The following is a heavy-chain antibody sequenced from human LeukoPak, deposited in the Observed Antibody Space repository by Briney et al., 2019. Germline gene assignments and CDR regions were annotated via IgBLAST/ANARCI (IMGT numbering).Heavy chain of an antibody. D-gene: IGHD3-10*01. Sequence: PSETLSLTCGVSGDSISTSSYYWGWVRQAPGKGLEWVSSITGHSRYTYVVDSLKGRTSISRDNGKNTVYLEMNSLRPEDTAVYYCARHTRFVNLVSPMDVWGQGTTVTVA. J-gene: IGHJ6*02. V-gene: IGHV3-23*01. CDR3: ARHTRFVNLVSPMDV. CDR1: GDSISTSSYY. CDR2: ITGHSRYT.